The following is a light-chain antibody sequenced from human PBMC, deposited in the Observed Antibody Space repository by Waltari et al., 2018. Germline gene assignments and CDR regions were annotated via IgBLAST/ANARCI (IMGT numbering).Light chain of an antibody. CDR2: WAS. CDR1: QSVLHSANRRTY. Sequence: DIVMTQSPDSLAVSLGERATINCRSSQSVLHSANRRTYLAWYQQKPGQPPKLLIYWASTRESGVPDRCSGSGSGTDFTHTISTLQAEDAAVYYCQQYLSAPRTFGGGTKVEIK. CDR3: QQYLSAPRT. J-gene: IGKJ4*01. V-gene: IGKV4-1*01.